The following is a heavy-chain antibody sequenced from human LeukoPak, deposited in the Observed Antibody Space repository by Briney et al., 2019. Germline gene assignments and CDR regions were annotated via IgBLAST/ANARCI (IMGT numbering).Heavy chain of an antibody. CDR1: GFTFSNYW. V-gene: IGHV3-74*01. CDR2: INSDGSST. J-gene: IGHJ1*01. Sequence: GGFLRLSCAASGFTFSNYWMHWVRQVTGKGLVWVSRINSDGSSTNYADFVKGRFTISRDNAKNTLYLQMNSLRAEDTAVYYCAREVPWDGDFQHWGQGTLVTVSS. D-gene: IGHD1-26*01. CDR3: AREVPWDGDFQH.